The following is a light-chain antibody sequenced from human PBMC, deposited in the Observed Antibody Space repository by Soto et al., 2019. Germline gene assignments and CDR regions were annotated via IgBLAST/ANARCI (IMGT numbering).Light chain of an antibody. Sequence: DIQLTQFPSTLSPSVGDRVTITCRASQSIGNWLAWYQQKPGKAPKLVIYKASSLKSGVPSRFSGSGSGTEFTLTISTLQPDDFATYYCQQYNSYPHTFGQGTKLEIK. J-gene: IGKJ2*01. CDR1: QSIGNW. CDR2: KAS. CDR3: QQYNSYPHT. V-gene: IGKV1-5*03.